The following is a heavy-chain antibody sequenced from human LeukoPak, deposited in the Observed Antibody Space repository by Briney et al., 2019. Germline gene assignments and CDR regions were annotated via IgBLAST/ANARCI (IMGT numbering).Heavy chain of an antibody. V-gene: IGHV4-39*07. CDR2: IYYSGIT. CDR1: GGSISSSNYC. Sequence: SETLSLTCTVSGGSISSSNYCWGWIRQPPGKGLEWIGSIYYSGITYYNPSLKSRVTISVDTSKNQFSLKLSSVTAADTAVYYCARVSPPVAHRDRIAAAGHLDYWGQGTLVPVSS. CDR3: ARVSPPVAHRDRIAAAGHLDY. J-gene: IGHJ4*02. D-gene: IGHD6-13*01.